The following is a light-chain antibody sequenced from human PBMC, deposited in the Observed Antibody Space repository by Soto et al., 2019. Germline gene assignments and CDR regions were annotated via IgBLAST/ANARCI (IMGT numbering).Light chain of an antibody. CDR1: SSNIGNNH. J-gene: IGLJ2*01. V-gene: IGLV1-47*02. CDR3: AAWDDSLSGPV. CDR2: SNN. Sequence: QSVLTQPPSVSAAPGQKVTVSCSGSSSNIGNNHVSWYQHLPGTAPKVLIYSNNQRPSGVPDRFSGSKSGTSASLAISGLRSEDEADYYCAAWDDSLSGPVFGGGTKLTVL.